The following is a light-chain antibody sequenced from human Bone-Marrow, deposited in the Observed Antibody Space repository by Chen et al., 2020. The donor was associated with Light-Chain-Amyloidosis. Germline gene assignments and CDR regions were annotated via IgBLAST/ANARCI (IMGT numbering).Light chain of an antibody. CDR3: RQADKCPIT. CDR2: LAS. Sequence: DIQMTQSPSSVSASIGDSVSITCRASQDITNLLGWYQQKPGKAPKLLIYLASNLHTGVPSRFSASGFGTFFTLTSNNVQPEDFGSYYCRQADKCPITFGQGTRL. V-gene: IGKV1-12*01. CDR1: QDITNL. J-gene: IGKJ5*01.